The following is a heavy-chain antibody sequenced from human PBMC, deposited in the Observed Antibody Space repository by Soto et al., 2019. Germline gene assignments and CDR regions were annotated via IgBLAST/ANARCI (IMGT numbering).Heavy chain of an antibody. D-gene: IGHD4-4*01. CDR1: GGTFSTYT. CDR3: AGCPDSHYLDRQGSSYP. V-gene: IGHV1-69*02. J-gene: IGHJ5*02. Sequence: SVKVSCKASGGTFSTYTITWVRQAPGQGLEWMGRIIPIIGIINYAQKFQGRVTISADKFTGTAYMELTGLRSEDTAVYYCAGCPDSHYLDRQGSSYPWGQGTLVTVAS. CDR2: IIPIIGII.